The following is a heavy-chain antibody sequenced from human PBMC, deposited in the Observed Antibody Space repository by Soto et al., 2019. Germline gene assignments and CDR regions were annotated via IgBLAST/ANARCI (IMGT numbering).Heavy chain of an antibody. J-gene: IGHJ4*02. CDR1: GCTFGNAW. V-gene: IGHV3-15*01. CDR2: IKSKTDGGTT. D-gene: IGHD3-22*01. CDR3: TTGAYYYDSSGYRYFDY. Sequence: GGSLSLSCAASGCTFGNAWMSLVRQAPGKGLEWVGRIKSKTDGGTTDYAAPVKGRFTISRDDSKNTLYLQMNSLKTEDTAVYYCTTGAYYYDSSGYRYFDYWGQGTLVTVSS.